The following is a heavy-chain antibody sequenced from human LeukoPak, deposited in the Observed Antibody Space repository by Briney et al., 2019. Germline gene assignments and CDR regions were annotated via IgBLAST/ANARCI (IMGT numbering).Heavy chain of an antibody. CDR3: ARRSSGSPLTD. Sequence: SETLSLTCTVSGGSISSYYWRWIRQPPGKGLEWIGYIYYSGSTNYNPSLKSRVTISVDTSKNQFSLKLSSVTAADTAVYYCARRSSGSPLTDWGQGTLVTVSS. CDR1: GGSISSYY. CDR2: IYYSGST. V-gene: IGHV4-59*08. J-gene: IGHJ4*02. D-gene: IGHD1-26*01.